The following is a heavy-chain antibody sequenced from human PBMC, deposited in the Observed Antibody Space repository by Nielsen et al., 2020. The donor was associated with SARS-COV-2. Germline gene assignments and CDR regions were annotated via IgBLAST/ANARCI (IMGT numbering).Heavy chain of an antibody. CDR2: INWNGGST. Sequence: GESLKISCAASGFTFDDYAMHWVRQAPGKGLEWVSGINWNGGSTGYADSVKGRFTISRDNAKNTLYLQMNSLRAEDTALYYCAKEYNFWSGSNIYDFWGQGTLVAVSS. V-gene: IGHV3-20*04. D-gene: IGHD3-3*01. J-gene: IGHJ4*02. CDR3: AKEYNFWSGSNIYDF. CDR1: GFTFDDYA.